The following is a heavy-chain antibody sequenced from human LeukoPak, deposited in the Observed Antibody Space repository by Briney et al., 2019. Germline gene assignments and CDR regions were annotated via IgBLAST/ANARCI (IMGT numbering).Heavy chain of an antibody. CDR3: AREVVIFPDYYYYGMDV. D-gene: IGHD3-9*01. CDR2: ITSSSTNI. CDR1: GFTFSTYN. J-gene: IGHJ6*02. V-gene: IGHV3-48*02. Sequence: GGSLRLSCAASGFTFSTYNMNWVRQAPGKGLEWVSHITSSSTNIYYADSAKGRFTISRDNAKNALSLQMNSLRDEDTAVYYCAREVVIFPDYYYYGMDVWGQGTTVTVSS.